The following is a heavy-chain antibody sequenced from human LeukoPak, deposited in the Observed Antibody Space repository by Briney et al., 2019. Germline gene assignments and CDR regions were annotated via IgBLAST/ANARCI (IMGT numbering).Heavy chain of an antibody. CDR2: INHSGST. CDR3: ARGLSYDFWSGYSTIFDY. CDR1: GGSFSGYY. V-gene: IGHV4-34*01. J-gene: IGHJ4*02. Sequence: SETLSLTCAVYGGSFSGYYWSWIRQPPGKGLEWIGEINHSGSTNYNPSLKSRVTISVDTSKNQFSLKLSSVTAADTAVYYCARGLSYDFWSGYSTIFDYRGQGTLVTVSS. D-gene: IGHD3-3*01.